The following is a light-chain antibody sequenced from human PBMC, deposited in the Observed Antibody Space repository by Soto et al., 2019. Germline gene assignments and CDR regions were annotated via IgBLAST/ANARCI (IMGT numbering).Light chain of an antibody. Sequence: QSVLTQPASVSGSPGQSITISCTGTSSDVGSYNLVSWYQQHPGKAPKLMIYEVTNRPSGVSNRFSGSKSGNTASLTISGLQAEDEADYYCISYTSSSTSVFGTGTKVTVL. V-gene: IGLV2-14*02. CDR1: SSDVGSYNL. J-gene: IGLJ1*01. CDR2: EVT. CDR3: ISYTSSSTSV.